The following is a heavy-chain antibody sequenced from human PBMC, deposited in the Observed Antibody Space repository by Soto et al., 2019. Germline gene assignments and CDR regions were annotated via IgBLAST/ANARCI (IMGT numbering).Heavy chain of an antibody. J-gene: IGHJ5*02. CDR2: IYYSGST. CDR3: AVVVAATRQSNWFDP. D-gene: IGHD2-15*01. V-gene: IGHV4-31*03. CDR1: VGSISSCGYY. Sequence: SETLSLTCNVSVGSISSCGYYWSWIRQHPGKGLEWIGYIYYSGSTYYNPSLKSRVTISVDTSKNQFSLKLSSVTAADTAVYYCAVVVAATRQSNWFDPWGQGTLVTVSS.